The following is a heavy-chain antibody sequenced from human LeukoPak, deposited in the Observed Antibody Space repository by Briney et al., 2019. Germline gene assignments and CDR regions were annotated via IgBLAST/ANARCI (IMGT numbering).Heavy chain of an antibody. CDR3: AHWDSAYWYFDL. CDR2: IYWDDDK. D-gene: IGHD1-26*01. J-gene: IGHJ2*01. V-gene: IGHV2-5*02. Sequence: SGPPLVNPTQTPPPASTFSRFSLRTRGVGVGWIRPPPGKAPAWLAVIYWDDDKRYSSSLTSRLSISKDTSKNQVVLTMTNMDPVDTSTYYCAHWDSAYWYFDLWGRGTLVTVSS. CDR1: RFSLRTRGVG.